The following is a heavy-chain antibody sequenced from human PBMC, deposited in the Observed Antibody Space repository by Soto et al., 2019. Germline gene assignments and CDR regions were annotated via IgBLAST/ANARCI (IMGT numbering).Heavy chain of an antibody. D-gene: IGHD6-13*01. CDR2: TYYRSKWYN. J-gene: IGHJ6*02. Sequence: KQSQTLSFTCAISGDSVSSNSAAWNWIRQSPSRGLEWLGRTYYRSKWYNDYAVSVKSRITINPDTSKNQFSLQLNSVTPEDTAVYYCARALLAAAGPPAVWWYYYYGMDVWGQGTTVTVSS. V-gene: IGHV6-1*01. CDR1: GDSVSSNSAA. CDR3: ARALLAAAGPPAVWWYYYYGMDV.